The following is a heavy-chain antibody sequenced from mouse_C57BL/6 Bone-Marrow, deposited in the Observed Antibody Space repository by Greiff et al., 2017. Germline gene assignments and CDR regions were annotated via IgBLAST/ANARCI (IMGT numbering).Heavy chain of an antibody. CDR1: GYTFTSYW. Sequence: VQLQQPVAELVRPGTSVKLSCKASGYTFTSYWMHWVKQRPGQGLEWIGVIDPSDSSTNYNQKFKGKAPLTVDTSASTAYMQLSSLTAEDSAVYYCASGWGYAMDYWGQGTSVTVSS. V-gene: IGHV1-59*01. J-gene: IGHJ4*01. CDR2: IDPSDSST. D-gene: IGHD1-1*02. CDR3: ASGWGYAMDY.